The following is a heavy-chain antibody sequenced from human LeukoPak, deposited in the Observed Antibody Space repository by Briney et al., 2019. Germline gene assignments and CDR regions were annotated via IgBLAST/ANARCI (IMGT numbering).Heavy chain of an antibody. D-gene: IGHD2-2*01. CDR3: ALSCSSTSCYGPIDAFDI. Sequence: ASVKVSCKASGYTFTRYGISWVRQAPGQGLEWMGWISAYNGNTNYAQKLQGRVTMTTDTSTSTAYMELRSLRSDDTAVYYCALSCSSTSCYGPIDAFDIWGQGTMVTVSS. CDR2: ISAYNGNT. J-gene: IGHJ3*02. CDR1: GYTFTRYG. V-gene: IGHV1-18*01.